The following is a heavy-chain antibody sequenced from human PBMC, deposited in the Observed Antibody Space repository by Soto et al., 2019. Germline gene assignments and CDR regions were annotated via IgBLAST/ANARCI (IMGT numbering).Heavy chain of an antibody. V-gene: IGHV4-59*12. D-gene: IGHD5-12*01. CDR1: GGSIGSYY. Sequence: PSETLSLTCTVAGGSIGSYYWRWIRKTPGKGLEWIGYIYYSGSTNYNPSLKSRVTISVDTSKNQFSLKLSSVTAKDTAVYYWGKGGGYSGYDLGGFGYWGQGTLVTVSS. CDR2: IYYSGST. CDR3: GKGGGYSGYDLGGFGY. J-gene: IGHJ4*02.